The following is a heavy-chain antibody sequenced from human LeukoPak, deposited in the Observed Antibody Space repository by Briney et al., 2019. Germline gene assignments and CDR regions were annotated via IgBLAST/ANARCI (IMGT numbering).Heavy chain of an antibody. CDR1: GFTFSSYW. D-gene: IGHD6-19*01. CDR2: IKQDGSEK. J-gene: IGHJ4*02. Sequence: GGSLRLSCAASGFTFSSYWMSWVRQAPGKGLEWVANIKQDGSEKYYVDSVKGRFTISRDNAKNSLYLQMNSLRAEDTAVYYCARVWVLIAVADYYFDYWGQGTLVTVSS. CDR3: ARVWVLIAVADYYFDY. V-gene: IGHV3-7*01.